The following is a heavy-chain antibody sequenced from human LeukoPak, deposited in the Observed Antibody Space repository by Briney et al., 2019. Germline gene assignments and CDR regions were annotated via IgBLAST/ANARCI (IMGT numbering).Heavy chain of an antibody. CDR1: GGSISSSGYY. J-gene: IGHJ4*02. V-gene: IGHV4-39*07. D-gene: IGHD5-24*01. CDR3: ARDGTPSRRDGYSTDY. CDR2: IYDSGRT. Sequence: SETLSLTCNVSGGSISSSGYYWGWIRQPPGKGLEWIGSIYDSGRTYYNPSLKSRVTISVDTSRNQFSLKLTSVTAADTAAYYCARDGTPSRRDGYSTDYWGQGALVTVSS.